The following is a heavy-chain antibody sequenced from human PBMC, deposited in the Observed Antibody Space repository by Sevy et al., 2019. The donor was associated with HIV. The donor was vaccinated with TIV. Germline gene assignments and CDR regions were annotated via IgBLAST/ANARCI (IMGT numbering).Heavy chain of an antibody. Sequence: GGSLRLSCSASGFTFSSYPMHWVRQAPGKGLEYVSLISGNGGSTYYADSVKGRFTISRDNFKKTLYLQMSSLRAEDTAVYYCVTRGGLVGATDFDYWGQGTRFTFSS. D-gene: IGHD1-26*01. J-gene: IGHJ4*02. CDR1: GFTFSSYP. CDR3: VTRGGLVGATDFDY. V-gene: IGHV3-64D*06. CDR2: ISGNGGST.